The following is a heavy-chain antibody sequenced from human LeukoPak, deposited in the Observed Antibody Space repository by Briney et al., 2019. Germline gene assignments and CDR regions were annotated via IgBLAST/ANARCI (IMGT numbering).Heavy chain of an antibody. Sequence: GASVKVSCKASGGTFSSYAISSVRQAPGQGLEWMGGIIPIFGTSNYVQKFWGRVTITADESTSKAYMALNSLTSEDRAVYYCANKQSHYDILTCYYRYFDDWGQGTLVTVSS. J-gene: IGHJ4*02. D-gene: IGHD3-9*01. V-gene: IGHV1-69*13. CDR1: GGTFSSYA. CDR2: IIPIFGTS. CDR3: ANKQSHYDILTCYYRYFDD.